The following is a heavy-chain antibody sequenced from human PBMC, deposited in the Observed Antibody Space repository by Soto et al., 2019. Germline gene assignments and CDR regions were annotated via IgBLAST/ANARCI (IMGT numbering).Heavy chain of an antibody. CDR1: GYTFTGYY. J-gene: IGHJ6*02. D-gene: IGHD3-22*01. V-gene: IGHV1-2*04. CDR3: ARAGLGDSSHSYYYGMDV. Sequence: GASVKVSCKASGYTFTGYYMHWVRQAPGQGLEWMGWINPNSGGTNYVQKFQGWVTMTRDTSISTAYMELSRLRSDDTAVYYCARAGLGDSSHSYYYGMDVWGQGTTVTVSS. CDR2: INPNSGGT.